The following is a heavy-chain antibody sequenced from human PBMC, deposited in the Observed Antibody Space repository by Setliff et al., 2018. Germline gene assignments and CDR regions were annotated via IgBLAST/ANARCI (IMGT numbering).Heavy chain of an antibody. J-gene: IGHJ4*02. V-gene: IGHV4-59*01. CDR2: VHFTGST. CDR3: ARKVEQWLTPHFDY. Sequence: SETLSLTCNVSGASIRNFYWTWIRQPPGKGLEWIGYVHFTGSTNYNPSLKSRVTMSVDVSKSQFSLRLSSVTAADTAVYYCARKVEQWLTPHFDYWGQGAQDTVSS. D-gene: IGHD6-19*01. CDR1: GASIRNFY.